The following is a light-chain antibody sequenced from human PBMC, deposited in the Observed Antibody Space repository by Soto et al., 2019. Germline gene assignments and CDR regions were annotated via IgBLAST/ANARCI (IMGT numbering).Light chain of an antibody. Sequence: QAVVTQPASVSGSPGQSITISCTGTSSDVGGYNYVSWYQQDPGKAPKLMIYDVSNRPSGVSNRFSGSKSGNTASLTISGLRAEDEADYYCSSYTSTTTQVVFGGGTKLTVL. CDR2: DVS. CDR3: SSYTSTTTQVV. V-gene: IGLV2-14*01. CDR1: SSDVGGYNY. J-gene: IGLJ2*01.